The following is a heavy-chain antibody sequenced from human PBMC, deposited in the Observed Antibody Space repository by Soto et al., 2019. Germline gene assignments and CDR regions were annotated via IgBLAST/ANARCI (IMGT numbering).Heavy chain of an antibody. D-gene: IGHD2-21*02. CDR2: INAGNGNT. CDR3: AWSIVVVTALDY. Sequence: QVQLVQSGAEEKKPGASVKVSCKASGYTFTSYAMHWVRQAPGQRLEWMGWINAGNGNTKYSQKFQGRVTITRDTPASTAYMGLSSLRSEDTAVYYCAWSIVVVTALDYWGQGTLVSVYS. CDR1: GYTFTSYA. V-gene: IGHV1-3*05. J-gene: IGHJ4*02.